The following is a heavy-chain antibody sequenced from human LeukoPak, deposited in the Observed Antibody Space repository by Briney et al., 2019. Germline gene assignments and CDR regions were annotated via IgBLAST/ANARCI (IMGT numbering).Heavy chain of an antibody. J-gene: IGHJ4*02. CDR2: IRSKAYGGTT. CDR1: GFAFGDYA. Sequence: GGSLRLSCTASGFAFGDYAMSWVRQAPGKGLEWVGFIRSKAYGGTTEYAASVKGRFTISRDDSKSIAYLQMNSLKTEDTAVYYCTRANAPGFWGQGTLVTVSS. CDR3: TRANAPGF. V-gene: IGHV3-49*04.